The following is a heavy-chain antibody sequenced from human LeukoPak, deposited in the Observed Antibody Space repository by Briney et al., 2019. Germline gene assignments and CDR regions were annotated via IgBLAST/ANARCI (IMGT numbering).Heavy chain of an antibody. CDR2: IYYSGST. J-gene: IGHJ4*02. D-gene: IGHD1-26*01. CDR3: ARHGLEPSGSYSAVDY. CDR1: GASITSYY. Sequence: KPSETLSLTCTVSGASITSYYWSWIRQPPGKGLEWIGYIYYSGSTNYNPSLKSRVTISVDTSKNQFSLKLSSVTAADTAVYYCARHGLEPSGSYSAVDYWGQGTLVTVSS. V-gene: IGHV4-59*08.